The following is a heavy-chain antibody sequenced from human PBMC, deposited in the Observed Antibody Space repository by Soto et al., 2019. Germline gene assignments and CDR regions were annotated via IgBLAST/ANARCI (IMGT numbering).Heavy chain of an antibody. J-gene: IGHJ4*02. Sequence: EVQLLESGGGLVQPGGSLRLSCAASGFTFSNYAVPWVRQAPGKGLEWVSTISGSGGSTYYADSVKGRFTISRDISKNTLYLKMNSLRAEDTAVYYCAKDQGSSWYEIDYWGQGSLVTVSS. V-gene: IGHV3-23*01. CDR1: GFTFSNYA. CDR3: AKDQGSSWYEIDY. D-gene: IGHD6-13*01. CDR2: ISGSGGST.